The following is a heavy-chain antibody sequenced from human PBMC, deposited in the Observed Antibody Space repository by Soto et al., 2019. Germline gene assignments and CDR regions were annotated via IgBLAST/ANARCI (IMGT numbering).Heavy chain of an antibody. CDR2: IYYSGST. CDR1: GGSISSSSYY. Sequence: QLQLQESGPGLVKPSETLSLTCTVSGGSISSSSYYWGWIRQPPGKGLEWIGSIYYSGSTYYNPSLKSRVTISVDTSKNQFSLKLSSVTAADTAVYYCARHVHDTAMVSWGWDYYYMDVWGKGTTVTVSS. J-gene: IGHJ6*03. CDR3: ARHVHDTAMVSWGWDYYYMDV. D-gene: IGHD5-18*01. V-gene: IGHV4-39*01.